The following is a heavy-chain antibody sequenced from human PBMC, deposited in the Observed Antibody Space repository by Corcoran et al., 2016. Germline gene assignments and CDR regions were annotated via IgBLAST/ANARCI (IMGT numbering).Heavy chain of an antibody. CDR3: ARLTVTTTGAFDI. D-gene: IGHD4-17*01. CDR2: IYPGDSDT. Sequence: EVQLVHSGAEVKKPGESLKISCKCSGYSFTSYWIGWVRQMPGKGLEWMGIIYPGDSDTRYSPSFQGQVTISADKSISTAYLQWSSLTASDTAKYYCARLTVTTTGAFDIWGQGTMVTVSS. CDR1: GYSFTSYW. J-gene: IGHJ3*02. V-gene: IGHV5-51*01.